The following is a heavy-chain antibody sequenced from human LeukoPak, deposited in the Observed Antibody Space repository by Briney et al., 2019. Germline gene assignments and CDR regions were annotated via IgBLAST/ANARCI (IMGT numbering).Heavy chain of an antibody. V-gene: IGHV1-69*13. J-gene: IGHJ6*02. CDR3: AREVEDIVVVPAAMRGPPYYYYGMDV. CDR2: IIPIFGTA. CDR1: GGTFSSYA. D-gene: IGHD2-2*01. Sequence: SVKVSCKASGGTFSSYAISWVRQAPGQGLEWMGGIIPIFGTANYAQKFQGRVTITADESTSTAYMELSSLRSEDTAVYYCAREVEDIVVVPAAMRGPPYYYYGMDVWGQGTTVTVSS.